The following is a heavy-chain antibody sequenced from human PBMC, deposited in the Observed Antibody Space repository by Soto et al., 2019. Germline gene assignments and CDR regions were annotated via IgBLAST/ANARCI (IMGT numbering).Heavy chain of an antibody. V-gene: IGHV1-18*01. CDR1: GYTFTSYG. Sequence: ASVKVSCKASGYTFTSYGISWVRQAPGQGLEWMGWISAYNGNTNYAQKLQGRVTMTTDTSTSTAYMELRSLRSDDTAVYYCARGRTYYDFWSGYYLWAFDIWGQGTMVTVSS. CDR3: ARGRTYYDFWSGYYLWAFDI. CDR2: ISAYNGNT. D-gene: IGHD3-3*01. J-gene: IGHJ3*02.